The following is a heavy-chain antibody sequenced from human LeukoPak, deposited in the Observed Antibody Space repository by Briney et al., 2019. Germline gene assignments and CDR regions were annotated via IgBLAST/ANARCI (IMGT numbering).Heavy chain of an antibody. D-gene: IGHD5-24*01. J-gene: IGHJ4*02. CDR1: GGSVSSGSYY. Sequence: PSETLSLTCTVSGGSVSSGSYYWSWVRQPPGKGLEWIGEIYHSGSTNYNPSLKSRVTISVDKSKNQFSLKLSSVTAADTAVYYCAVRRDGYNYGYWGQGTLVTVSS. V-gene: IGHV4-39*07. CDR2: IYHSGST. CDR3: AVRRDGYNYGY.